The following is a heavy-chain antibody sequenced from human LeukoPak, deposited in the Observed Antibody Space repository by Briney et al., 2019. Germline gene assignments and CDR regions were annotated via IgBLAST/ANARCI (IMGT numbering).Heavy chain of an antibody. Sequence: GGSLSLSCAASGFTFSSYAMSWVRQAPGKGLEWVSAISGSGGSTYYADSVKGRFTISRDNSKNTLYLQMNSLRAEDTAVYYCARVPICIYPSYYFDYWSQGTLVTVYS. D-gene: IGHD2-2*02. CDR3: ARVPICIYPSYYFDY. CDR2: ISGSGGST. J-gene: IGHJ4*02. CDR1: GFTFSSYA. V-gene: IGHV3-23*01.